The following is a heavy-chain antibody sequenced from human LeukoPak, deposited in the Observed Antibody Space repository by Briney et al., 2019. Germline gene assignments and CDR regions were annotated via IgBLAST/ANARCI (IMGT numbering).Heavy chain of an antibody. CDR3: ARDRYYGSGKGYFDY. D-gene: IGHD3-10*01. V-gene: IGHV3-48*01. Sequence: PGGSLRLSCAASGFTFSSYSMTWVRQAPGKGLEWVSYISSSSSTIYYADSVKGRFTISRDNAKNSLYLQMNSLRAEDTAVYYCARDRYYGSGKGYFDYWGQGTLVTVSS. CDR2: ISSSSSTI. CDR1: GFTFSSYS. J-gene: IGHJ4*02.